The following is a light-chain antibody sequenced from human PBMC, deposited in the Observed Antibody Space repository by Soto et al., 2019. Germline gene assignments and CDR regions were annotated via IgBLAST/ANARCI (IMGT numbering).Light chain of an antibody. CDR2: DAS. J-gene: IGKJ2*01. CDR3: QQRSNWPT. CDR1: QSVSSY. V-gene: IGKV3-11*01. Sequence: EIVLTQSPATLSLSPWERATHSCRASQSVSSYLAWYQQKPGQAPRLLIYDASNRATGIPARFSGSRSGTDFTLTISSLESEDFAVSYCQQRSNWPTLGQGTKLEI.